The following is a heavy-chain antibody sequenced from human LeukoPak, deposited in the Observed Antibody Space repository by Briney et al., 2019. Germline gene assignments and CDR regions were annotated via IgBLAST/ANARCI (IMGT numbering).Heavy chain of an antibody. CDR1: GYTFTSYG. Sequence: ASVKVSCKASGYTFTSYGISWVRQAPGQGREWMGWISAYNGNTNYAQKLQGRVTVTTDTSTSTAYMELRSLRSDDTAVYYCARDRAGTISNYFDYWGQGTLVTVSS. V-gene: IGHV1-18*01. CDR2: ISAYNGNT. J-gene: IGHJ4*02. D-gene: IGHD1-7*01. CDR3: ARDRAGTISNYFDY.